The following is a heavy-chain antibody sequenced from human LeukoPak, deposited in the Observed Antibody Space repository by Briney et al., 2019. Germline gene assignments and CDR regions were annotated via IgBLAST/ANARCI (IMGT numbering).Heavy chain of an antibody. CDR2: IYYSGST. J-gene: IGHJ6*02. CDR1: GGSISSYY. V-gene: IGHV4-59*08. CDR3: ARVMVRGVIIFGSYGMDV. Sequence: SETLSLTCTVSGGSISSYYWSWIRQPPGKGLEGIGYIYYSGSTNYNPSLKSRVTISVDTSKNQFSLKLSSVTAADTAVYYCARVMVRGVIIFGSYGMDVWGQGTTVTVSS. D-gene: IGHD3-10*01.